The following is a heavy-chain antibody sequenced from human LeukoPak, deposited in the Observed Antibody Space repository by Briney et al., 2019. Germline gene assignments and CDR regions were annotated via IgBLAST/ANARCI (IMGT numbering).Heavy chain of an antibody. J-gene: IGHJ4*02. Sequence: GGSLRLSCAASGFTVSNNYMSWVRQAPGKGLEWVSVIYSGDNTYYIESVKGRFTISRDNSKNTLFLQMNRLRAEDTAVYYCAGRRVLDASFDYWGQGTLVTVSS. CDR1: GFTVSNNY. V-gene: IGHV3-66*02. CDR3: AGRRVLDASFDY. D-gene: IGHD3-16*01. CDR2: IYSGDNT.